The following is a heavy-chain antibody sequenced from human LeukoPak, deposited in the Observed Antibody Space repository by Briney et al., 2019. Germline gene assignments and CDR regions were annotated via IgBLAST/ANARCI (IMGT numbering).Heavy chain of an antibody. J-gene: IGHJ5*02. CDR3: ATPSSSSWYGFDP. V-gene: IGHV1-2*02. Sequence: ASVKVSCKTSGYTFTGYYVHWVRQAPGQGLEWMGWIDPNSGGTNYAQKFQGRVTMTRGTSISTAYMELSRLTSADTAVYRCATPSSSSWYGFDPWGQGTLVTVSS. CDR2: IDPNSGGT. CDR1: GYTFTGYY. D-gene: IGHD6-13*01.